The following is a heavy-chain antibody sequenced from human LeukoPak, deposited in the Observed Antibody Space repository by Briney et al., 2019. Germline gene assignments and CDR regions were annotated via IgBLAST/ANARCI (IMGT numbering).Heavy chain of an antibody. V-gene: IGHV4-34*01. CDR3: ARGRDDYGDYGFDY. D-gene: IGHD4-17*01. CDR1: GGSFSGYY. J-gene: IGHJ4*02. Sequence: SETLSLTCAVYGGSFSGYYWSWIRQPPGKGLEWIGEINHSGSTSYNPSLKSRVAISVDTSKNQFSLKLSSVTAADTAVYYCARGRDDYGDYGFDYWGQGTLVTVSS. CDR2: INHSGST.